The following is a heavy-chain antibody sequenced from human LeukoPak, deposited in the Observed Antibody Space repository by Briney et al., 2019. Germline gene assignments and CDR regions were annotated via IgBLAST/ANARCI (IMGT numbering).Heavy chain of an antibody. CDR1: GFTFSSYG. V-gene: IGHV3-30*02. J-gene: IGHJ6*02. D-gene: IGHD6-19*01. Sequence: PGGSLRLSCAASGFTFSSYGMHWVRQAPGKGLEWVAFIRYDGSNKYYADSVKGRFTISRDNSKNTLYLQMNSLRAEDTAVYYCARDVGTVTGHSSGWAMDVWGQGTTVTVSS. CDR3: ARDVGTVTGHSSGWAMDV. CDR2: IRYDGSNK.